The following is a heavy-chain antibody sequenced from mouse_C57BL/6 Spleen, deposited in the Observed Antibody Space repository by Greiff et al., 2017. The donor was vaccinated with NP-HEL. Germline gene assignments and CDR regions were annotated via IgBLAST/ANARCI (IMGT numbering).Heavy chain of an antibody. CDR3: ASIPFAY. CDR2: IYPGDGDT. CDR1: GYAFSRSW. J-gene: IGHJ3*01. Sequence: VQLQQSGPELVKPGASVKISCKASGYAFSRSWMNWVKQRPGKGLEWIGRIYPGDGDTNYNGKFKGKATLTADKSSSTAYMQLSSLTSEDSAVYFCASIPFAYWGQGTLVTVSA. V-gene: IGHV1-82*01.